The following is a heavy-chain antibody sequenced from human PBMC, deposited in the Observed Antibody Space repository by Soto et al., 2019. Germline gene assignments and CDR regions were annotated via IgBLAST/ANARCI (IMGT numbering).Heavy chain of an antibody. CDR1: GYSFTSYW. J-gene: IGHJ6*02. CDR3: ARQREFWSGYFQYYYGMDV. V-gene: IGHV5-10-1*01. CDR2: IDPSDSYT. D-gene: IGHD3-3*01. Sequence: GESLKISCNGSGYSFTSYWISWVRQMPGKGLEWMGRIDPSDSYTNYSPSFQGHVTISADKSISTAYLQWSSLKASDTAMYYCARQREFWSGYFQYYYGMDVWGQGTTVTVSS.